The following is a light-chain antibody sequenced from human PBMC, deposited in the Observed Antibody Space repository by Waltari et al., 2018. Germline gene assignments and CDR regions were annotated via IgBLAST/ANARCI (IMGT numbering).Light chain of an antibody. CDR3: QRRGHWPPGAT. J-gene: IGKJ3*01. V-gene: IGKV3-11*01. Sequence: EIVLTQSPATLSLSPGERATLSCRASQSVSRYLAWYQQKPGQAPRLPSSDASNRATGIPGRFSGSGSGTDFTLTISSLEPEDFAVYYCQRRGHWPPGATFGPGTRVDIK. CDR2: DAS. CDR1: QSVSRY.